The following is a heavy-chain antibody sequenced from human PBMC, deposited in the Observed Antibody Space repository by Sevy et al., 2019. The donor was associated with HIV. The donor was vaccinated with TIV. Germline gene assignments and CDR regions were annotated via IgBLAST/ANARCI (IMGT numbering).Heavy chain of an antibody. CDR1: GFSFSNYA. CDR3: AKRRVQSGLSGGGANYGWDV. V-gene: IGHV3-23*01. Sequence: GGSLRLSCAASGFSFSNYAMSWVRQAPGKGLEWVSTLIGGGSRTYYANSMTGRLTISRDNSRNPLYRQMKSLRAEDTAVYYCAKRRVQSGLSGGGANYGWDVCGQGTTVTVSS. CDR2: LIGGGSRT. D-gene: IGHD2-8*02. J-gene: IGHJ6*02.